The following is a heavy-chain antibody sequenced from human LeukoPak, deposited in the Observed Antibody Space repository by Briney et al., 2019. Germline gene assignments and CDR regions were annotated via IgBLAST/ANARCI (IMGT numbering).Heavy chain of an antibody. J-gene: IGHJ3*02. V-gene: IGHV4-34*01. CDR2: INHSGST. Sequence: KSSETLSLTCAVYGGSFSGYYWSWIRQPPGKGLEWIGEINHSGSTNYNPSLKSRVTISVDTSKNQFSLKLSSVTAADTAVYYCARGSDYDILTGHAFDIWGQGTMVTVSS. CDR3: ARGSDYDILTGHAFDI. CDR1: GGSFSGYY. D-gene: IGHD3-9*01.